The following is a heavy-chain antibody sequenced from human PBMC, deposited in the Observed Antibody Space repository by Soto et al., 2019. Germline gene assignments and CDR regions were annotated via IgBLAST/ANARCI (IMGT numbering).Heavy chain of an antibody. CDR3: AREMAEYCSSTSCYYYYYGMDV. D-gene: IGHD2-2*01. J-gene: IGHJ6*02. V-gene: IGHV3-48*03. Sequence: GGSLRLSCAASGFTFSSYEMNWVRQAPGKWLEWVSYISSSGSTIYYADSVKGRFTISRDNAKNSLYLQMNSLRAEDTAVYYCAREMAEYCSSTSCYYYYYGMDVWGQGXTVTVYS. CDR2: ISSSGSTI. CDR1: GFTFSSYE.